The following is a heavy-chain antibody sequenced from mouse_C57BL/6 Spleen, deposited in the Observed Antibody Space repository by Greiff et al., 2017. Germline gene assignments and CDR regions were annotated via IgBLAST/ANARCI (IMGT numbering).Heavy chain of an antibody. CDR3: TRDLGTIYDGYYFDY. J-gene: IGHJ2*01. CDR2: ISSGGDYI. CDR1: GFTFSSYA. Sequence: EVKLVESGEGLVKPGGSLKLSCAASGFTFSSYAMSWVRQTPEKRLEWVAYISSGGDYIYYADTVKGRFTISRDNARNTLYLQMSSLKSEDTAMYYCTRDLGTIYDGYYFDYWGQGTTLTVSS. V-gene: IGHV5-9-1*02. D-gene: IGHD2-3*01.